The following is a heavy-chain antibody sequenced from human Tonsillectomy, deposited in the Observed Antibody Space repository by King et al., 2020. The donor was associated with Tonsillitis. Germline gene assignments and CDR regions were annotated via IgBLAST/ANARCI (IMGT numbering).Heavy chain of an antibody. J-gene: IGHJ3*02. V-gene: IGHV1-18*04. D-gene: IGHD3-22*01. Sequence: QLVQSGAEVKKPGASVKVSCKASGYTFTSYGISWVRQAPGQGLEWMGWISAYNGNTNYAQKLQGRVTMTTDTSTSTAYMELRSLRSHATVVYYGARTHYYVSSAFEIWGAGTMGTASS. CDR1: GYTFTSYG. CDR3: ARTHYYVSSAFEI. CDR2: ISAYNGNT.